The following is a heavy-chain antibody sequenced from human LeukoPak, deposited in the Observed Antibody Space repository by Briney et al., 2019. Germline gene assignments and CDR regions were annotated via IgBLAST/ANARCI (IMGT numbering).Heavy chain of an antibody. D-gene: IGHD5-12*01. CDR1: GFTLSNYS. J-gene: IGHJ4*02. V-gene: IGHV3-48*02. CDR2: ISTRSGTI. Sequence: GGSLRLSCAASGFTLSNYSMNWVRQAPGKGLEWVSYISTRSGTIYYTDSVKGRFTISRDNAKNSLYLQMNSLRDEDTAVYYCARDRGGYEFFDSWGQGILVTVSS. CDR3: ARDRGGYEFFDS.